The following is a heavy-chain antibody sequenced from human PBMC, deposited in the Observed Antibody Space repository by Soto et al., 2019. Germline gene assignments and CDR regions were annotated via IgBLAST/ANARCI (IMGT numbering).Heavy chain of an antibody. CDR1: GFTFISYS. CDR2: ISSSSSYI. J-gene: IGHJ6*02. Sequence: GGSLRLSCAASGFTFISYSMNWVRQAPGKGLEWVSSISSSSSYIYYADSVKGRFTISRDNAKNSLYLQMNSLRAEDTAVYYCALCIAVAGTVDYYYGMDVWGQGTTVTVSS. D-gene: IGHD6-19*01. CDR3: ALCIAVAGTVDYYYGMDV. V-gene: IGHV3-21*01.